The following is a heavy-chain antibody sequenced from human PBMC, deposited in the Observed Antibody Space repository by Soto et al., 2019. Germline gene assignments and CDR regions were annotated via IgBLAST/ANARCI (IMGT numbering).Heavy chain of an antibody. CDR3: ARAYDYIWGIYLNWFDP. D-gene: IGHD3-16*02. CDR1: GGSISSSSYY. CDR2: IYYSGST. V-gene: IGHV4-39*01. Sequence: SETLSLTCTVSGGSISSSSYYWGWIRQPQGKGLEWIGSIYYSGSTYYNPSLKSRVTISVDTSKNQFSLKLSSVTAADTAVYYCARAYDYIWGIYLNWFDPWGQGTLVTVSS. J-gene: IGHJ5*02.